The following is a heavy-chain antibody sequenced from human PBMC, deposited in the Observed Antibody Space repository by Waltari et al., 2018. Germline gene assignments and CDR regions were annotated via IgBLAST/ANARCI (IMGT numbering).Heavy chain of an antibody. CDR3: ATWEVVVAAIDP. Sequence: QVQLVQSGAEVKKPGASAKVSCMVSGCTLTELSMHWVRQAPGKGLEWMGGFDPEDGETIYAQKFQGRVTMTEDTSTDTAYMELSSLRSEDTAVYYCATWEVVVAAIDPWGQGTLVTVSS. CDR1: GCTLTELS. V-gene: IGHV1-24*01. D-gene: IGHD2-15*01. J-gene: IGHJ5*02. CDR2: FDPEDGET.